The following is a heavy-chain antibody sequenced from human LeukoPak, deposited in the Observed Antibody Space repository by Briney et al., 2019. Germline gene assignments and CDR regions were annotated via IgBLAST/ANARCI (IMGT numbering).Heavy chain of an antibody. CDR2: IIPIFGTA. CDR1: GYTFTSYG. V-gene: IGHV1-69*13. Sequence: ASVKVSCKTSGYTFTSYGISWVRQAPGQGLEWMGGIIPIFGTANYAQKFQGRVTITADESTSTAYMELSSLRSEDTAVYYCAREIGYSSGWYPSYFDYWGQGTLVTVSS. CDR3: AREIGYSSGWYPSYFDY. D-gene: IGHD6-19*01. J-gene: IGHJ4*02.